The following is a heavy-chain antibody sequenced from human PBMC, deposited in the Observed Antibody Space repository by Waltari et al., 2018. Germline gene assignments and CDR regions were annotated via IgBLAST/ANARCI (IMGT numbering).Heavy chain of an antibody. V-gene: IGHV3-74*01. Sequence: EVQLVESGGGLVQPGGSLRPSCAAYGCTFSHSWMYWVRQSPGKGLVWVSRISMDGSIVNYADSVKGRFTISRDNAKSTLFLQMNSLRVDDTALYYCVTTGVAGFYWGQGTRVTVSS. CDR3: VTTGVAGFY. J-gene: IGHJ4*02. CDR1: GCTFSHSW. CDR2: ISMDGSIV. D-gene: IGHD6-19*01.